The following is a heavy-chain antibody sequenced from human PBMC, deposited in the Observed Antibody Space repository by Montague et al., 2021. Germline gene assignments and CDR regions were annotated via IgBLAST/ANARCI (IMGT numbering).Heavy chain of an antibody. V-gene: IGHV3-48*02. J-gene: IGHJ6*02. D-gene: IGHD3-10*01. CDR1: GFTFSSYA. CDR3: AREDYFDSVNYYYYGMDV. Sequence: SLRLSCAASGFTFSSYAMNWVRQAPGKGLEWVSYITSTSRTIYYADSVKGRFTISRDNAKNSLYLQMNSLRDDDTAVYYCAREDYFDSVNYYYYGMDVWAKGPRSPSP. CDR2: ITSTSRTI.